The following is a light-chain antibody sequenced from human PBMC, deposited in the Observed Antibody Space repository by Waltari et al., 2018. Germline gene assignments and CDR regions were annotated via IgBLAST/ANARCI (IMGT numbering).Light chain of an antibody. CDR1: QSISTY. CDR2: AAS. CDR3: QQSYSPRT. J-gene: IGKJ4*01. Sequence: DFQMTQSPSSLSASVGDRVTITCRASQSISTYLNWYQQKPGKAPNLLIYAASSLQSGVPSRFSGSGSGTDFTLTISSLQPEDFATYYCQQSYSPRTVGGGTKVESK. V-gene: IGKV1-39*01.